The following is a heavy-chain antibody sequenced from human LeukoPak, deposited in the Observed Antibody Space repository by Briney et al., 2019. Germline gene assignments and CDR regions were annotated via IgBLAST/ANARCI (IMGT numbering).Heavy chain of an antibody. CDR3: AKGRGWEASYYYYYMDV. CDR2: IRYDGSNK. D-gene: IGHD1-26*01. CDR1: GFTFSSYG. J-gene: IGHJ6*03. V-gene: IGHV3-30*02. Sequence: PGGSLRLSCVASGFTFSSYGMHWLRQAPGKGLEWVAFIRYDGSNKYYTDSVKGRFTISRDNSKNTQYLQINSLREEDTAVYYCAKGRGWEASYYYYYMDVWGKGPTVTISS.